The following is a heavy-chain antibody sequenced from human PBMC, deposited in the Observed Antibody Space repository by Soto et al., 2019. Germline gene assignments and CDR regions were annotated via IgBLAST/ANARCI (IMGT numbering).Heavy chain of an antibody. CDR3: ARENPTVTNYYYYYGMDV. D-gene: IGHD4-17*01. V-gene: IGHV4-31*01. CDR2: IYYSGST. CDR1: GGSISSGGYY. J-gene: IGHJ6*02. Sequence: QVQLQASGPGLVKPSQTLSLNCTVSGGSISSGGYYWSWIRQHPGKGLEWIGYIYYSGSTYYNPSLKSHVTISGDTSKNQFSLKLSSVTAEDTAVYYCARENPTVTNYYYYYGMDVWGQWTTVTVSS.